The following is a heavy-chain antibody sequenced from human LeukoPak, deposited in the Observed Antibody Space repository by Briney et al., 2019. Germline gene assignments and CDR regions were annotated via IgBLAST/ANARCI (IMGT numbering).Heavy chain of an antibody. D-gene: IGHD3-3*01. CDR3: ARVVFGVVTWFDY. CDR1: GYTFTGYY. CDR2: INPNSGGT. J-gene: IGHJ4*02. Sequence: GASVKVSCKASGYTFTGYYMHWVRQAPGQGLEWMGWINPNSGGTNYAQKFQGRVTMTRDTSISTAYMELSRLRSDDTAVYYCARVVFGVVTWFDYWGQGTLVTVSS. V-gene: IGHV1-2*02.